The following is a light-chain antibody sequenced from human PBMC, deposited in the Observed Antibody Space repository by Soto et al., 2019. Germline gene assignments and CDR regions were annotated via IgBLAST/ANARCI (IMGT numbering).Light chain of an antibody. J-gene: IGKJ1*01. CDR3: QQRSNWPRT. V-gene: IGKV3-11*01. CDR2: DAS. CDR1: QSVSSY. Sequence: EIVMTQSPATLSVSPGERATLSCRASQSVSSYLAWYQQKPGQAPRLLIYDASNRATGIPARFSVSGSGTDFTLTISSLEPEDFAVYYCQQRSNWPRTFGQGTKVEIK.